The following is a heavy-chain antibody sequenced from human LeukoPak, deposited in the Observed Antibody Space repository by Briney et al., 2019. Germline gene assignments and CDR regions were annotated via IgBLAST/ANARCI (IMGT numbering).Heavy chain of an antibody. D-gene: IGHD4-17*01. V-gene: IGHV4-39*01. CDR3: ARHRLDGDYTPTYYYYYGMDV. CDR2: IYYSGST. J-gene: IGHJ6*02. CDR1: GGSISSSSYY. Sequence: NPSETLSLTCTVSGGSISSSSYYWGWIRLPPGKGLEWIGSIYYSGSTYYNPSLKSRVTISVDTSKNQFSLKLSSVTAADTAVYYCARHRLDGDYTPTYYYYYGMDVWGQGTTVTVSS.